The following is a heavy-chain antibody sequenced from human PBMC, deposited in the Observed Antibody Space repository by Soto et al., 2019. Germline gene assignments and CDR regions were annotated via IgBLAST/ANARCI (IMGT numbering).Heavy chain of an antibody. Sequence: PSETLSLTCAVIGGSFSGFHWTWIRRPPGGGLERIGEIDSYGDTNYNPSLRGRVTISLDLSNSQFSLSLRPVTATNTAAYSRARGPYDHTCGSVRNYFDYWGQGTPVTVSS. D-gene: IGHD3-16*01. CDR1: GGSFSGFH. CDR2: IDSYGDT. CDR3: ARGPYDHTCGSVRNYFDY. J-gene: IGHJ4*02. V-gene: IGHV4-34*01.